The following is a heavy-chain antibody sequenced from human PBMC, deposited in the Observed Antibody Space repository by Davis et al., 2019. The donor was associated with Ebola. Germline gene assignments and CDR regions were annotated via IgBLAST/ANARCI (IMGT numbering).Heavy chain of an antibody. Sequence: ASVTVSCKASGYTFTGYYMHWVRQAPGQGLEWMGWINPKSGGTNYAQKFQGRVTMTRDTSISTAYMELSRLRSDDTAVYYCTRGAGRLRFLEWLGGYYMDVWGKGTTVTVSS. CDR3: TRGAGRLRFLEWLGGYYMDV. D-gene: IGHD3-3*01. J-gene: IGHJ6*03. CDR2: INPKSGGT. CDR1: GYTFTGYY. V-gene: IGHV1-2*02.